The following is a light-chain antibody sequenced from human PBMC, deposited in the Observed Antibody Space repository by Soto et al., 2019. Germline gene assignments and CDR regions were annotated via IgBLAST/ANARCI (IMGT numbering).Light chain of an antibody. J-gene: IGKJ2*01. V-gene: IGKV3-15*01. Sequence: EILMTQSQATLSFSPGERATLSCRASQRISSNVAWYQQKPGQAPRLLIYGASTRATGVPVRFSGGGSGTEVALSISSLQSEYFAGYFCEQYKDWPPYTFGQGTELEIK. CDR2: GAS. CDR3: EQYKDWPPYT. CDR1: QRISSN.